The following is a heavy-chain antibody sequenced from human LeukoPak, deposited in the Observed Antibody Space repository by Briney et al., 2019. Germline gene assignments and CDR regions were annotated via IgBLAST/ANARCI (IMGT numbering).Heavy chain of an antibody. CDR3: ARQTTGYSSPYYFDY. D-gene: IGHD6-13*01. CDR2: INPNSGGT. Sequence: SVKVSCKASGYTFTGYYMHWVRQAPGQGLEWMGWINPNSGGTNYAQKFQGRVTMTRDTSISTAYMELSRLRSDDTAVYYRARQTTGYSSPYYFDYWGQGTLVTVSS. V-gene: IGHV1-2*02. CDR1: GYTFTGYY. J-gene: IGHJ4*02.